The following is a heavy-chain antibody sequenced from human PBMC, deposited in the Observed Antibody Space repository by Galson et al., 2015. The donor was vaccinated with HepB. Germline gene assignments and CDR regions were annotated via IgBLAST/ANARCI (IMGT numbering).Heavy chain of an antibody. CDR1: GFTFSSYG. D-gene: IGHD5-12*01. CDR2: INAYSSAI. CDR3: TRDSGVGYTMDV. V-gene: IGHV3-48*02. Sequence: SLRLSCAASGFTFSSYGMDWVPQAPGKGLEWVSYINAYSSAIYYADSVKGRFTISRDNAKNSVYLQMHSLRDEDTAVYYCTRDSGVGYTMDVWGQGTTVAVSS. J-gene: IGHJ6*02.